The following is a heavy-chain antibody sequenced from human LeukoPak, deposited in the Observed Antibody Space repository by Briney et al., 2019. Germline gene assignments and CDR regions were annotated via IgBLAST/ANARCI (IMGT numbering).Heavy chain of an antibody. V-gene: IGHV1-24*01. Sequence: GASVKVSCKVSGYTLTELSMHWVRQAPGKGLEWMGGFDPEDGETIYAQKFQGRVTMTEDTPTDTAYMELSSLRSEDTAVYYCVPYGSGSYPLDYWGQGTLVTVSS. CDR1: GYTLTELS. CDR3: VPYGSGSYPLDY. J-gene: IGHJ4*02. CDR2: FDPEDGET. D-gene: IGHD3-10*01.